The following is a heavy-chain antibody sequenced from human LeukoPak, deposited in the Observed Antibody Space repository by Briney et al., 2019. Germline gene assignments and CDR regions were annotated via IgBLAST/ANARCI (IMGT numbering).Heavy chain of an antibody. CDR2: IYTSGST. V-gene: IGHV4-4*07. Sequence: SETLSLTCTVSGGSISSYYWSWIRQPAGKGLEWIGRIYTSGSTNYNPSLKSRVTLSLDTSKNQFSLKLSSVTAADTAVYYCATTSKGMDYYYGMDVWGQGTTVTVSS. J-gene: IGHJ6*02. CDR1: GGSISSYY. D-gene: IGHD6-13*01. CDR3: ATTSKGMDYYYGMDV.